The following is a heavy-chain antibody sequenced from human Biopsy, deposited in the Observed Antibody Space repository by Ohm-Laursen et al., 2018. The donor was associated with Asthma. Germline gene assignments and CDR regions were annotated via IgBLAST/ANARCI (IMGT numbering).Heavy chain of an antibody. J-gene: IGHJ4*02. D-gene: IGHD5-12*01. CDR3: AKRRGYSGHDNDY. Sequence: SLRLSCSASGFMFRSFGMHWVRQAPGKGLEWMAVISYDGNHKFYEDSVKGRFTISRDNFKNTLYLQMNSLRTEDTAVYYCAKRRGYSGHDNDYWGQGTLVIVSS. V-gene: IGHV3-30*18. CDR2: ISYDGNHK. CDR1: GFMFRSFG.